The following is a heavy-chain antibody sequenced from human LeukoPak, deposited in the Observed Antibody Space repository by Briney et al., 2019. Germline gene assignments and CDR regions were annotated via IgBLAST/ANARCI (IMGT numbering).Heavy chain of an antibody. D-gene: IGHD5-24*01. V-gene: IGHV4-59*08. Sequence: SETLSLTCIVSGDSIRIYYWSWIRQSPEKGLEWIGYIHYSGNTFSNPALKSRVTISIDTPKNQFSLQLRSVTAEDTAVYFCARHADGYNSGFLDFWGPGTMVTVSS. CDR3: ARHADGYNSGFLDF. J-gene: IGHJ3*01. CDR1: GDSIRIYY. CDR2: IHYSGNT.